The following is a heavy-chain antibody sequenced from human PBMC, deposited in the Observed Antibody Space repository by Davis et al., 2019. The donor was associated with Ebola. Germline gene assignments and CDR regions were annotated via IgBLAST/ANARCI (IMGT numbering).Heavy chain of an antibody. D-gene: IGHD3-10*01. J-gene: IGHJ4*02. CDR3: AIGGIGGGFDY. V-gene: IGHV1-24*01. CDR1: EYTLSELS. Sequence: ASVKVSCKVSEYTLSELSMHWVRQAPGKGLEWMGYFDPEDGQTFYAQRFQDRLTLTEDTSTDTAYMELRSLRSEDTAVYYCAIGGIGGGFDYWGQGTLVTVSS. CDR2: FDPEDGQT.